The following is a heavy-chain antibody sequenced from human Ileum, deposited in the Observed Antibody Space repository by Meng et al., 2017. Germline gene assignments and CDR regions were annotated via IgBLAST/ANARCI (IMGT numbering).Heavy chain of an antibody. CDR3: ARFGVHYAMDV. D-gene: IGHD3-10*01. Sequence: SETLSLTCTVSGASITSYYWSWIRQSPGKGLEGIGQVYFSGSTTYNPSLRSRVTISLDMSKNRFSLKVNAVTAADTAVYYCARFGVHYAMDVWGKGTTVTVSS. CDR1: GASITSYY. J-gene: IGHJ6*04. V-gene: IGHV4-59*01. CDR2: VYFSGST.